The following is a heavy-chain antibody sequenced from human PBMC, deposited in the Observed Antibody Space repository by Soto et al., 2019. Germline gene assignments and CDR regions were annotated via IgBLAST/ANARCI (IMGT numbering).Heavy chain of an antibody. CDR1: GFTFSSYA. V-gene: IGHV3-23*01. CDR2: ISGSGGST. Sequence: LRLSCAASGFTFSSYAMSWVRQAPGKGLEWVSAISGSGGSTYYADSVKGRFTISRDNSKNTLYLQMNSLRAEDTAVYYCAKAEYCSGGSCYYYYGMDVWGQGTTVTVSS. CDR3: AKAEYCSGGSCYYYYGMDV. D-gene: IGHD2-15*01. J-gene: IGHJ6*02.